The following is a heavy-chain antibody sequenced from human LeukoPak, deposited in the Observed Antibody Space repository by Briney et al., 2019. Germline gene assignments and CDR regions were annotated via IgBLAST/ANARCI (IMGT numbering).Heavy chain of an antibody. D-gene: IGHD3-10*01. CDR2: IYYSGST. V-gene: IGHV4-31*03. J-gene: IGHJ5*02. Sequence: SQTLSLTCTVSGGSISSGGYYWSWIRQHPGKGLEWIRYIYYSGSTYYNPSLKSRVTISVDTSKNQFSLKLSSVTAADTAVYYCARTNYYGSGSYYPDLWGQGTLVTVSS. CDR3: ARTNYYGSGSYYPDL. CDR1: GGSISSGGYY.